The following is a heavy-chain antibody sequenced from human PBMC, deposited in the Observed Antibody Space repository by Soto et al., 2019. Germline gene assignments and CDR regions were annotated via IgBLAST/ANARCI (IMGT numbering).Heavy chain of an antibody. CDR2: IYYSGVT. CDR3: AKDLRGRGSGRFDP. Sequence: QVQLQESGPGLVKPSQTLSLTCTVSGDSITSGGYYWTWIRQHPGKGLEWIGYIYYSGVTYYNPSLKSRVSISVDTSKNPVSLTLSSVTAAATAMYYCAKDLRGRGSGRFDPWGQGTLVTVSS. J-gene: IGHJ5*02. CDR1: GDSITSGGYY. V-gene: IGHV4-31*03. D-gene: IGHD3-10*01.